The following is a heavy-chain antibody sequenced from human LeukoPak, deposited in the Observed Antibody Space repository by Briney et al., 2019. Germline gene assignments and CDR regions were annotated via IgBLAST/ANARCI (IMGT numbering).Heavy chain of an antibody. J-gene: IGHJ4*02. CDR2: INPSDGGT. CDR3: ARESGHVFDY. V-gene: IGHV1-46*01. CDR1: GDTFTSYN. D-gene: IGHD3-16*01. Sequence: GASVKVSCKASGDTFTSYNIQWVQQAPGQGLEWMGIINPSDGGTGYAQKFQDRVTMTRDTSTSTAYTDLNSLTSEDTAVYYCARESGHVFDYWGQGTLVTVSS.